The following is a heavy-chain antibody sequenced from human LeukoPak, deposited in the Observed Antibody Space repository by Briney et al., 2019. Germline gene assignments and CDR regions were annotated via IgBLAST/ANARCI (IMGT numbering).Heavy chain of an antibody. Sequence: SETLSLTCTVSGGSISSGVYYWGWIRQPPGKGLEWIGSIYYSGSTYYNPSLKSRVTISVDTSKNQFSLKLSSVTAADTAVYYCARDGRILWFGELLTSFDPWGQGTLVTVSS. CDR3: ARDGRILWFGELLTSFDP. V-gene: IGHV4-39*07. J-gene: IGHJ5*02. CDR1: GGSISSGVYY. D-gene: IGHD3-10*01. CDR2: IYYSGST.